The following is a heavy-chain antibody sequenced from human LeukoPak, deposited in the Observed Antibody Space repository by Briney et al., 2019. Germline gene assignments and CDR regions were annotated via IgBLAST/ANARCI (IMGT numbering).Heavy chain of an antibody. CDR2: ISSSSSYI. J-gene: IGHJ4*02. D-gene: IGHD6-6*01. V-gene: IGHV3-21*01. CDR3: AREGGYSSSSDSDY. Sequence: GGSLRLSCAASGFTVSSNYMSWVRQAPGKGLEWVSSISSSSSYIYYADSVKGRFTISRDNAKNSLYLQMNGLRAEDTAVYYCAREGGYSSSSDSDYWGQGTLVTVSS. CDR1: GFTVSSNY.